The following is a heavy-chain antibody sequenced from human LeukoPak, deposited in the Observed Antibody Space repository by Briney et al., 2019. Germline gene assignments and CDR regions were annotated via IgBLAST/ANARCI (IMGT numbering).Heavy chain of an antibody. V-gene: IGHV4-30-4*01. CDR1: GASIRSGDYY. D-gene: IGHD2-15*01. CDR3: ARDCSGGSCYGAFDI. CDR2: IYDSGST. J-gene: IGHJ3*02. Sequence: PSETLSLTCTVSGASIRSGDYYWSWIRQPPGKGLEWIGYIYDSGSTYYNPSPKSRITISVDTSENRFSLKLSSVTATDTAVYYCARDCSGGSCYGAFDIWGQGIMVTVSS.